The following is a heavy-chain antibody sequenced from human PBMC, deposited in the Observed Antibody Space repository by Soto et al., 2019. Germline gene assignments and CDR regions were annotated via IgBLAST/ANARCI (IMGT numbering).Heavy chain of an antibody. CDR3: ARAGYCSGGTCFHGNCDY. Sequence: QVQLVQSGAEVKRPGASVKVSCKASGYTFTTYYMHWVRQAPGQGLEWLGIINPNGGSTTYAQKFQGRVTMTRDTSTSTVYLELSSLRSEDTAVYYCARAGYCSGGTCFHGNCDYWGQGPWSPSPQ. CDR2: INPNGGST. J-gene: IGHJ4*02. D-gene: IGHD2-15*01. CDR1: GYTFTTYY. V-gene: IGHV1-46*01.